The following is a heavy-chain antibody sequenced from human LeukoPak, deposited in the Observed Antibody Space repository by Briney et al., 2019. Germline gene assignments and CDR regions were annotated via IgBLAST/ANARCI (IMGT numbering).Heavy chain of an antibody. CDR2: ISSSSSNI. J-gene: IGHJ4*02. D-gene: IGHD3-10*01. CDR1: GFTFSTYR. V-gene: IGHV3-48*04. CDR3: ARDGANYYGSGSYSAYFDY. Sequence: GGSLRLSCAASGFTFSTYRMNWVRQAPGKGLEWVSYISSSSSNIYYADSVKGRFTISRDNAKNSLYLQMNSLRAEDTAVYYCARDGANYYGSGSYSAYFDYWGQGTLVTVSS.